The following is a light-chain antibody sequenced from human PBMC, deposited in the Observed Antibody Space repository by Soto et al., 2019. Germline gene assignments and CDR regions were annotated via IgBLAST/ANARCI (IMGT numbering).Light chain of an antibody. V-gene: IGKV1-5*03. J-gene: IGKJ4*01. Sequence: DIQMTQSPSTLSGSVGDRVTITCRASQTISSWLAWYQQKPGKAPKLLIYKASTLKSGVPSRFSGSGSGTDFTLTISSLEPEDFAVYYCQQRSNWPQTFGGGTKVEIK. CDR3: QQRSNWPQT. CDR2: KAS. CDR1: QTISSW.